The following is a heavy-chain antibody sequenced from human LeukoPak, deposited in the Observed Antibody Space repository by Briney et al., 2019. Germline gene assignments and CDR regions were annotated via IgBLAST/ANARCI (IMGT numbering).Heavy chain of an antibody. CDR2: ISGYNGNT. CDR3: ARDRSPLGELSLYNY. J-gene: IGHJ4*02. CDR1: GYTFTSYG. Sequence: ASVKVSCKASGYTFTSYGISWVRQAPGQGLEWMGWISGYNGNTNYAQELRDRVTMTTDTSTGTAYMELRSLRSDDTAVYYCARDRSPLGELSLYNYWGQGTLVTVSS. V-gene: IGHV1-18*01. D-gene: IGHD3-16*02.